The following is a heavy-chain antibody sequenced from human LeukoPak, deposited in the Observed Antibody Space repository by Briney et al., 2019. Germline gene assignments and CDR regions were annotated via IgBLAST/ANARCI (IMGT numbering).Heavy chain of an antibody. CDR3: ARQRERGYNPFDQ. J-gene: IGHJ4*02. V-gene: IGHV5-51*01. D-gene: IGHD3-22*01. CDR1: GYSFNTYW. CDR2: IYPGDSDT. Sequence: GESLKISCKGSGYSFNTYWIAWVRQMPGKGLEGMGFIYPGDSDTRYSPSFQGQVTISADKSISTAYLQWRSLKSSDTAIYYCARQRERGYNPFDQWGQGTLVTVSS.